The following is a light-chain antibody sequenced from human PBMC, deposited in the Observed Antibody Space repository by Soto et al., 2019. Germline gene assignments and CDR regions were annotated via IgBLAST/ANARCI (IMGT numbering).Light chain of an antibody. J-gene: IGKJ2*01. Sequence: DIQMTQSPSTLSASVGDRVTITCRASQNISSWLAWYQQRPGKAPKVLIYKASTLESGVPSRFNGSGSGTEFAFTISSLQPDDFATYYFQHYNTYSYTFGQGTKLEIK. CDR1: QNISSW. V-gene: IGKV1-5*03. CDR2: KAS. CDR3: QHYNTYSYT.